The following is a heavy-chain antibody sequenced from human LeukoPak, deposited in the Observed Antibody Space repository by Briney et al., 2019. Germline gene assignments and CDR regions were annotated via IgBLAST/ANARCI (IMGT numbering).Heavy chain of an antibody. CDR2: IYYSGST. D-gene: IGHD3-10*01. V-gene: IGHV4-59*01. CDR3: AREVGSGYFDY. CDR1: GGSISSYY. J-gene: IGHJ4*02. Sequence: SETLSLTCTVSGGSISSYYWSWIRQPPGKGLEWIGYIYYSGSTNYNPSLKSRVTISVDTSKNQFSLKLSSVTAADTAVYYCAREVGSGYFDYWGQGTLVTVFS.